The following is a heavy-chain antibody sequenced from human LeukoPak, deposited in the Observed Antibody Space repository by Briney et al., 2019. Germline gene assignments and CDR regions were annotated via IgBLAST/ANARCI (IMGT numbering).Heavy chain of an antibody. CDR2: IKKDGSDK. CDR3: ARDLSGIAGYTYGRGIDY. V-gene: IGHV3-7*01. D-gene: IGHD5-18*01. Sequence: PGGSLRLSCAASGFTFSSHWMSWVRQAPGKGLEWVANIKKDGSDKYYVDAVKGRFTISRDNAKTSLYLQMNSLRAEDTAVYYCARDLSGIAGYTYGRGIDYWGQGTLVTVSS. CDR1: GFTFSSHW. J-gene: IGHJ4*02.